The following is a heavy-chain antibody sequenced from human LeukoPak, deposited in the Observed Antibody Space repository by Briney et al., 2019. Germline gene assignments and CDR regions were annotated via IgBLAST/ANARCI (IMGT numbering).Heavy chain of an antibody. J-gene: IGHJ4*02. V-gene: IGHV3-30*04. Sequence: GGSPRLSCAASGFTFSSYAMHWVRQAPGKGLEWVAVISYDGSNKYYADSVKGRFTISRDNSKNTLYLQMNSLRAEDTAVYYCARGQLWLRSYFDYWGQGTLVTVSS. CDR2: ISYDGSNK. CDR3: ARGQLWLRSYFDY. CDR1: GFTFSSYA. D-gene: IGHD5-18*01.